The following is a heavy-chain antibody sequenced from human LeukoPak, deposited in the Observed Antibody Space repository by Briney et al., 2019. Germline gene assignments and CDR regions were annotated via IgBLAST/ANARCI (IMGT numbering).Heavy chain of an antibody. CDR1: GFTFSSYW. J-gene: IGHJ4*02. CDR2: MKQDGSEK. CDR3: ARDKMTGDSYFDY. V-gene: IGHV3-7*01. Sequence: PGGSLRLSCAASGFTFSSYWMSWVRQAPGKGLEWVAHMKQDGSEKNYVDSVKGRFTISRDNAKNSLLLQMDGLRAEDTAVYYCARDKMTGDSYFDYWGQGTLVTVSS. D-gene: IGHD7-27*01.